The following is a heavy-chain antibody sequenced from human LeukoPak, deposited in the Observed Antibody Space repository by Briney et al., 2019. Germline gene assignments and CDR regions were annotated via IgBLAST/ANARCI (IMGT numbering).Heavy chain of an antibody. V-gene: IGHV1-46*01. CDR3: ARSHLGYCSGGSCSLGNGLDY. J-gene: IGHJ4*02. Sequence: ASVKVSCKASGYTFTSYYMHWVRQAPGQGLEWMGIINPSGGSTSYAQKFQGRVTMTRDTSTSTVYMELSSLRSEDTAVYYCARSHLGYCSGGSCSLGNGLDYWAREPWSPSPQ. D-gene: IGHD2-15*01. CDR2: INPSGGST. CDR1: GYTFTSYY.